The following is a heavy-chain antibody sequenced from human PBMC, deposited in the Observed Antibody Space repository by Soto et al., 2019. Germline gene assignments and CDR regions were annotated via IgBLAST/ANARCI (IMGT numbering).Heavy chain of an antibody. V-gene: IGHV4-30-4*01. J-gene: IGHJ3*02. CDR1: GGSISSGDYY. CDR2: IYYSGST. CDR3: ARDSDFWSGGDAFDI. D-gene: IGHD3-3*01. Sequence: SETLSLTCTVSGGSISSGDYYWSWIRQPPGKGLEWIGYIYYSGSTYYNPSLKSRVTISVDTSKNQFSLKLSSVTAADTAVYYCARDSDFWSGGDAFDIWGQGTMVTV.